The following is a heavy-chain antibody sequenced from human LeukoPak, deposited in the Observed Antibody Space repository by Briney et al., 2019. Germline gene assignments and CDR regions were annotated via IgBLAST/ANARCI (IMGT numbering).Heavy chain of an antibody. CDR2: ISPYKGNK. J-gene: IGHJ4*02. CDR3: ASGYYSGGSGYSPADY. V-gene: IGHV1-18*01. CDR1: GYMFSNFFSSYG. D-gene: IGHD3-22*01. Sequence: ASVKVSCKASGYMFSNFFSSYGITWVRQAPGQGLEWMGWISPYKGNKKFAQKFQGRVTMTTDTSTSTAYMEPRSLRSDDTAVYYCASGYYSGGSGYSPADYWGQGTLVTVSS.